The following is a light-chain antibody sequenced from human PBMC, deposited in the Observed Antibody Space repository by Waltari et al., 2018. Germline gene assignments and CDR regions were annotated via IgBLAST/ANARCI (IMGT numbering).Light chain of an antibody. CDR1: GNDVGGYNY. J-gene: IGLJ2*01. Sequence: QSALTQPASVSGSPGQSITISCSGTGNDVGGYNYVSWYQQHPGKVPKLVIYDVPKRPSGVFIPFLGSKSDTPASLTISGLQPEDEADYYCSSYASSATVIFGGGTKLTVL. CDR3: SSYASSATVI. V-gene: IGLV2-14*03. CDR2: DVP.